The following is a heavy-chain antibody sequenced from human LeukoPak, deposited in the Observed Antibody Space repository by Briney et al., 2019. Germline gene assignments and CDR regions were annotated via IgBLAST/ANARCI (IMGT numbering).Heavy chain of an antibody. Sequence: PGGSLRLSCAASGFTFSTYSMNWVRQAPGKGLEWIGSIYYSGSTYYNPSLKSRVTISVDTSKNQFSLKLSSVTAADTAVYYCASLITLTGYYTWAYWGQGTLVTVSS. CDR2: IYYSGST. V-gene: IGHV4-59*05. J-gene: IGHJ4*02. CDR1: GFTFSTYSMN. D-gene: IGHD3-9*01. CDR3: ASLITLTGYYTWAY.